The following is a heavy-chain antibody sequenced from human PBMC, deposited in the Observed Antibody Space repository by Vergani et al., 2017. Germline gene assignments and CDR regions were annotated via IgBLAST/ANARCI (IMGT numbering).Heavy chain of an antibody. CDR2: FDPEDGET. Sequence: QVQLVQSGAEVKKPGASVKVSCKVSGYTLTELSMHWVRQAPGKGLEWMGGFDPEDGETIYAQKFQGRVTMTEDTSTDTAYMELSSLRSEDTAVYYCANPNFQNYYYDSSGYDADYWGQGTLVTVSS. CDR1: GYTLTELS. CDR3: ANPNFQNYYYDSSGYDADY. D-gene: IGHD3-22*01. J-gene: IGHJ4*02. V-gene: IGHV1-24*01.